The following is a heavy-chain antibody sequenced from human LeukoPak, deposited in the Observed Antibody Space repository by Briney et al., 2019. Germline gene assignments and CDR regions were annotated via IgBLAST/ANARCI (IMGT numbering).Heavy chain of an antibody. CDR3: ARTGEAAVFRY. J-gene: IGHJ4*02. D-gene: IGHD6-13*01. V-gene: IGHV3-7*01. Sequence: GGSPRLSCAASGFTFSSYWMSWVRQAPGKGLEWVANIKQDGSEKYYVDSVKGRFTISRDNAKNSLYLQMNSLRAEDTAVYYCARTGEAAVFRYWGQGTLVTVSS. CDR2: IKQDGSEK. CDR1: GFTFSSYW.